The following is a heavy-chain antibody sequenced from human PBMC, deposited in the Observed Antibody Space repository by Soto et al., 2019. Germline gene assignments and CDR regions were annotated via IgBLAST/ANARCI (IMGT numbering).Heavy chain of an antibody. J-gene: IGHJ5*02. Sequence: QLQLRESGSGLVKPSQTLSLTCALSGGYISSGGYSWSWIRQPPGKGLEWIGTVYDRGSSHYNPSLNSRVTISSARSKNQFSLNLSSMTAADTAVYYCARVAGDGWYDAWGQGTLVTVSS. CDR2: VYDRGSS. CDR3: ARVAGDGWYDA. CDR1: GGYISSGGYS. V-gene: IGHV4-30-2*01.